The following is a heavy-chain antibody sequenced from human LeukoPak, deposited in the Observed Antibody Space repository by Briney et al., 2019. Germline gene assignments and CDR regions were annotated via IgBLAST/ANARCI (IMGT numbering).Heavy chain of an antibody. CDR2: IIPILGIA. CDR1: GGTFSSYA. J-gene: IGHJ4*02. V-gene: IGHV1-69*04. CDR3: ARSGGSYGLFDY. Sequence: GASVKVPCKASGGTFSSYAISWVRQAPGQGLEWMGRIIPILGIANYAQKFQGRVTITADKSTSTAYMELSSLRSEDTAVYYCARSGGSYGLFDYWGQGTLVTVSS. D-gene: IGHD1-26*01.